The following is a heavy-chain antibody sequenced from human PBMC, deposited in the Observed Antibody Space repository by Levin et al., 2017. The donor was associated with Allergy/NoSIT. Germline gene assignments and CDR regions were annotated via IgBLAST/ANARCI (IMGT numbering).Heavy chain of an antibody. V-gene: IGHV5-10-1*01. CDR1: GYSFTSYW. D-gene: IGHD6-19*01. J-gene: IGHJ5*02. CDR3: ARRDGYNSGWYWFDR. CDR2: IDPSDSYT. Sequence: GGSLRLSCKGSGYSFTSYWITWVRQMPGKGLEWMGSIDPSDSYTNYSPSFQGHVTISADKSITTAYLQWSSLNAADTAIYYCARRDGYNSGWYWFDRWGQGTLVTVSS.